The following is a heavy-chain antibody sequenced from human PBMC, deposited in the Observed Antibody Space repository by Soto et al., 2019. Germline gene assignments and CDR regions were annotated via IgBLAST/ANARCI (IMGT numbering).Heavy chain of an antibody. Sequence: PSETLSLTCIFSGSTISNYYWTWIRQPPGKGLEWIGYMYYSGSTNYNPSLKSRVTISVDTSKNQFSLRLSSVTSADTAVYYCARAQLSLWFDPWGQGTLVTVS. CDR3: ARAQLSLWFDP. V-gene: IGHV4-59*08. CDR1: GSTISNYY. CDR2: MYYSGST. J-gene: IGHJ5*02. D-gene: IGHD3-10*01.